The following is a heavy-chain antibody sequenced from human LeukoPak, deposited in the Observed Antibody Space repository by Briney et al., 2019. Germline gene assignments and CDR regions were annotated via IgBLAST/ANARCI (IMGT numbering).Heavy chain of an antibody. CDR2: ISGSGGST. D-gene: IGHD5-24*01. V-gene: IGHV3-23*01. J-gene: IGHJ4*02. Sequence: GGSLRLSCAASGFIFSSYAMSWVRQAPGKGLEWVSAISGSGGSTYYADSVKGRFTISRDNSKNTLYLQMNSLRAEDTAVYYCAKIGRDGYNSYFDYWGQGTLVTVSS. CDR3: AKIGRDGYNSYFDY. CDR1: GFIFSSYA.